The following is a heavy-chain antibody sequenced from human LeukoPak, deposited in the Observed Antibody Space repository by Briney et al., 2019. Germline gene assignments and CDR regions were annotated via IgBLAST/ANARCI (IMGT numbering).Heavy chain of an antibody. J-gene: IGHJ6*03. CDR3: ARKYYDILTGYYLDYYYYYYMDV. V-gene: IGHV3-48*01. CDR2: VSGTIGSI. CDR1: GFTFSRHN. Sequence: GGSLRLSCAASGFTFSRHNMMWVRQAPGRGLEWVAYVSGTIGSIYYADTVKGRFTISRDNAKNSLYLQMNSLRAEDTAVYYCARKYYDILTGYYLDYYYYYYMDVWGKGTTVTVPS. D-gene: IGHD3-9*01.